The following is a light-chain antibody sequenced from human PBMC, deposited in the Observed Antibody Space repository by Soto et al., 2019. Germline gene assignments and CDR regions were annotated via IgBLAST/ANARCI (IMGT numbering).Light chain of an antibody. Sequence: DVQMTQAPSSLSASVGDRVTITCRASQGISNYLAWYQQKPGKVPKLLIYAASILQSGVPSRFSGNGSGKDFPLTIRSLQPEDVATYYCQKYKSAPRTFGGGTKVEIK. CDR2: AAS. CDR1: QGISNY. V-gene: IGKV1-27*01. J-gene: IGKJ4*01. CDR3: QKYKSAPRT.